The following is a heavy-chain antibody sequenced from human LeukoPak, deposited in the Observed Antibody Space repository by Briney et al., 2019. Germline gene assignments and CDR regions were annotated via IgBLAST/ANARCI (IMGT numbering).Heavy chain of an antibody. CDR3: ARENDMGYCSGGRCYKGYNAMDV. D-gene: IGHD2-15*01. CDR2: ISGSGGST. Sequence: GGSLRLSCAASGFTFSSYAMSWVRQVPGKGLEWVSAISGSGGSTHYADSVKGRFTISRDNSKNTLYLQMNSLRAEDTAVYYCARENDMGYCSGGRCYKGYNAMDVWGQGTTVTVSS. J-gene: IGHJ6*02. CDR1: GFTFSSYA. V-gene: IGHV3-23*01.